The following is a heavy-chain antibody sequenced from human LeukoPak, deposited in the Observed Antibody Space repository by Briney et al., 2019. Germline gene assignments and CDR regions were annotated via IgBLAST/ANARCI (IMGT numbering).Heavy chain of an antibody. V-gene: IGHV3-74*01. D-gene: IGHD6-13*01. CDR3: SRDLEAAADPLDY. CDR1: GFTFSSY. Sequence: GGSLRLSCAASGFTFSSYHWVRQAPGEGLVWVSRINSDGSSTDYADSVKGRFTISRDNAKNTLYLQMDSLRAEDTAVYYCSRDLEAAADPLDYWGQGTLVTVSS. J-gene: IGHJ4*02. CDR2: INSDGSST.